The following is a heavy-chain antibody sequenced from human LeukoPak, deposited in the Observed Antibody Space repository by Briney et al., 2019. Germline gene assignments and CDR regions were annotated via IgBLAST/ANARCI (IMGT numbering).Heavy chain of an antibody. J-gene: IGHJ6*02. Sequence: PGGSLRLSCAASGFTFSNAWMSWVRQAPGKGLEWVGRIKSKTDGGATDYAAPVKGRFTISRDDSKNTLYLQMNSLKTEDTAVYYCTTDYGLYGMNVWGQGTTVTVSS. CDR3: TTDYGLYGMNV. CDR1: GFTFSNAW. V-gene: IGHV3-15*01. D-gene: IGHD3-3*01. CDR2: IKSKTDGGAT.